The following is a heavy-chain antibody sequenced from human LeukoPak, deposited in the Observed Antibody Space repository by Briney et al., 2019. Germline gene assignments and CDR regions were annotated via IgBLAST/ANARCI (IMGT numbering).Heavy chain of an antibody. CDR2: INTNTGNP. V-gene: IGHV7-4-1*02. Sequence: ASVKVSCKVSGYTSPFYGITWVRQAPGQGLEWMGWINTNTGNPTYAQGFTGRFVFSLDTSVSTAYLQISSLKAEDTAVYYCARESGADGMDVWGQGTTVTFSS. D-gene: IGHD1-26*01. CDR1: GYTSPFYG. J-gene: IGHJ6*02. CDR3: ARESGADGMDV.